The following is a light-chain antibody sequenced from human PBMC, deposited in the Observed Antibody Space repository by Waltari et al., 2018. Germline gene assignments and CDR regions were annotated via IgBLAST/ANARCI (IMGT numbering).Light chain of an antibody. V-gene: IGLV3-19*01. CDR3: SCRDNSGFRHV. J-gene: IGLJ1*01. CDR2: GQI. Sequence: SSDLTQDPAVSVALGQTVRITCQGDSLRSYYATWYQQKPGQAPVLVIFGQIKRPSGFPDRFSGSSSRNTASLTITGAQAEDEADYYCSCRDNSGFRHVFGTGTKVTV. CDR1: SLRSYY.